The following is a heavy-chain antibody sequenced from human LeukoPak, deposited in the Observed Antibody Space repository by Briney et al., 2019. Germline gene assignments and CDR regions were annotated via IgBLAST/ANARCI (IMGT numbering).Heavy chain of an antibody. CDR1: VYTFTNYY. Sequence: ASVTVSCKASVYTFTNYYMHWVRQAPGQGLEGMGIINPSGGSTSYAQKFQGRVTMTRDTSTSTVYIELSSLRSEDTAVYYCARDHRYCSSTSCYEPPDYWGQGTLVTVSS. CDR2: INPSGGST. J-gene: IGHJ4*02. V-gene: IGHV1-46*01. D-gene: IGHD2-2*01. CDR3: ARDHRYCSSTSCYEPPDY.